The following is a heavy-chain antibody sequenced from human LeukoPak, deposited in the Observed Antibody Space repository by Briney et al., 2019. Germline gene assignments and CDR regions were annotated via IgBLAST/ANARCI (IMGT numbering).Heavy chain of an antibody. V-gene: IGHV4-4*07. CDR3: AREPDWADAFDI. D-gene: IGHD3-9*01. CDR2: IYTNVST. J-gene: IGHJ3*02. CDR1: GGSISSYY. Sequence: SETLSLTCTVSGGSISSYYWSWIRQPAGKGLEWIGRIYTNVSTNYNPSLKSRITMSVDTSKNQFSLKLSSVTAADTAVYYCAREPDWADAFDIWGQGTMVTVSS.